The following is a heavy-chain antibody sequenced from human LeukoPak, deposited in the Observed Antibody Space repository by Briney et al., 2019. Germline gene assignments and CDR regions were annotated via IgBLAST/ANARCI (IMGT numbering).Heavy chain of an antibody. V-gene: IGHV3-53*01. CDR3: ARLAIGYFDWLG. CDR1: GFTVSSDY. J-gene: IGHJ3*01. D-gene: IGHD3-9*01. Sequence: GGSLRLSCAASGFTVSSDYMSWVRQAPGKGLEWVSVIYSGGSTYYADSVKGRFTISRDNSKNTLYLQMNSLRAEDTAVYYCARLAIGYFDWLGWGQGTMVTVSS. CDR2: IYSGGST.